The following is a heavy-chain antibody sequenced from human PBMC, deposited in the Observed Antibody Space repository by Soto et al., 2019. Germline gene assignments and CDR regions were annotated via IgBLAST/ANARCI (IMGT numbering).Heavy chain of an antibody. CDR1: GFTFSSYG. CDR2: ISYDGSNK. CDR3: AKTIRFLEWYLDY. D-gene: IGHD3-3*01. Sequence: GGSLRLSCAASGFTFSSYGMHWVRQAPGKGLEWVAVISYDGSNKYYADSVKGRFTISRDNSKNTLYLEMNSLRAEDTAVYYCAKTIRFLEWYLDYWGQGTLVTVSS. J-gene: IGHJ4*02. V-gene: IGHV3-30*18.